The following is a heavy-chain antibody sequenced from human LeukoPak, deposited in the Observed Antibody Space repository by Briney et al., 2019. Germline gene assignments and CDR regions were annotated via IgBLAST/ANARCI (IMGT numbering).Heavy chain of an antibody. J-gene: IGHJ4*01. CDR2: INWSGGSI. CDR1: GFTFDKYG. D-gene: IGHD1-26*01. V-gene: IGHV3-20*04. Sequence: GGSLRLSCAASGFTFDKYGMSWVRQAPGKGLEWVSAINWSGGSIGYADSVKGRFTVSRDNAKNSLYLQMNSLRAEDTALYYCARGGVGATLYYFDYWGHGSLVTVSS. CDR3: ARGGVGATLYYFDY.